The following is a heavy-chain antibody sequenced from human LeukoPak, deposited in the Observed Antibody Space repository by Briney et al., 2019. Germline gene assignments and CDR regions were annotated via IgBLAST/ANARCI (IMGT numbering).Heavy chain of an antibody. Sequence: SETLSLTCTVSGGSIGSFFWSWIRQPPGKALEWIGYIHYSGSTKYNPSLKSRVTISVDTSENQFSLTLNSVTAADTAVYYCAREYYDSNKAPAFDIWGQGTMVTVS. V-gene: IGHV4-59*01. D-gene: IGHD3-22*01. J-gene: IGHJ3*02. CDR2: IHYSGST. CDR1: GGSIGSFF. CDR3: AREYYDSNKAPAFDI.